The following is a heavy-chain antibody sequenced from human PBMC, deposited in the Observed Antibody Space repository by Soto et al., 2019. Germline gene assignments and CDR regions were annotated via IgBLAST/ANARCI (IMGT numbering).Heavy chain of an antibody. CDR3: AHRNGGFFFDY. D-gene: IGHD4-17*01. Sequence: QITLKESGPTLVKPTQTLTLTCTFSGFSLSTSGVGVGWIRQPPGKALEWLALIYWDDDKRYSPSLKSRLTITKDTSKNQVVLTMTNMDLVDTATYYCAHRNGGFFFDYWGQGTLVTVSS. CDR2: IYWDDDK. J-gene: IGHJ4*02. CDR1: GFSLSTSGVG. V-gene: IGHV2-5*02.